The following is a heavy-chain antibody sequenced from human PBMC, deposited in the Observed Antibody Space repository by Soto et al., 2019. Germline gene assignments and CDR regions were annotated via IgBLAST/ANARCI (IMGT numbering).Heavy chain of an antibody. Sequence: EVQLVESGGVVVQPGGSLRLSCAASGFTFDDYTMHWVRQAPGKGLEWVSLISWDGGSTYYADSVKGRFTISRDNSKNSLYLQMNSLRTEDTALYYCAKDLCLYYDFWSGHFVGGRRFDYWGQGTLVTVSS. D-gene: IGHD3-3*01. CDR2: ISWDGGST. V-gene: IGHV3-43*01. CDR3: AKDLCLYYDFWSGHFVGGRRFDY. CDR1: GFTFDDYT. J-gene: IGHJ4*02.